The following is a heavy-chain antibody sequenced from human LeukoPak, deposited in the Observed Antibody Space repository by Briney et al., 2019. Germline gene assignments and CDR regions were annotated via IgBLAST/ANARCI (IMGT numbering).Heavy chain of an antibody. CDR3: AKDICSGGSCHIDY. Sequence: HPGGSLRLSCAASGFTFSSYAMSWVRQAPGKGLEWVSAISGSGGSTYYADSVKGRFTISRDNSKNTLCLQMNSLRAEDTAVYYCAKDICSGGSCHIDYWGQGTLVTVSS. J-gene: IGHJ4*02. CDR2: ISGSGGST. D-gene: IGHD2-15*01. V-gene: IGHV3-23*01. CDR1: GFTFSSYA.